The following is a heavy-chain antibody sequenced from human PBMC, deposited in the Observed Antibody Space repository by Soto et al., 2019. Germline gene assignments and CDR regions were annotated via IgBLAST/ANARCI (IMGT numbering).Heavy chain of an antibody. J-gene: IGHJ2*01. Sequence: ASVKVSCKASGYTFTSYDINWVRQATGQGLEWMGWMNPNSGNTGYAQKFQGRVTMTRNTSISTAYMELSSLRSEDTAVYYCARGVDIVLVVPAPPWYIDFRGPGTLVTGFS. D-gene: IGHD2-15*01. CDR3: ARGVDIVLVVPAPPWYIDF. CDR2: MNPNSGNT. V-gene: IGHV1-8*01. CDR1: GYTFTSYD.